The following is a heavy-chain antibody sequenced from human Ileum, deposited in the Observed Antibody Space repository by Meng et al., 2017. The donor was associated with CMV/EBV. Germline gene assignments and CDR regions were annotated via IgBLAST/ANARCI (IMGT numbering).Heavy chain of an antibody. J-gene: IGHJ5*02. CDR3: ARTEDCTSTSCYTGFDP. D-gene: IGHD2-2*01. CDR1: SISRGDYY. CDR2: TKYSGRT. V-gene: IGHV4-30-4*08. Sequence: SISRGDYYWSWIRQPPGKGLEWIGFTKYSGRTYYNPSLTSRVTISLDTSENHFSLTLSSVTAADTAVYYCARTEDCTSTSCYTGFDPWGQGTLVTVSS.